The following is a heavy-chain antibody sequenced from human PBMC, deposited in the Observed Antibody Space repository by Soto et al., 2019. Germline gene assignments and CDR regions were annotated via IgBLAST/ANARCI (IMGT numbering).Heavy chain of an antibody. V-gene: IGHV4-59*01. CDR1: GVSLTSYY. CDR2: IFYNGTT. CDR3: ARDHRWKQQLLLYYFDY. D-gene: IGHD6-13*01. Sequence: SETLSLTCSVSGVSLTSYYWSWIRQTPGKTLEWIGCIFYNGTTNYNPSLKSRVTISLDMSKNQFSLKLKSVSAEDTALYYCARDHRWKQQLLLYYFDYWGQGTLVTVSS. J-gene: IGHJ4*02.